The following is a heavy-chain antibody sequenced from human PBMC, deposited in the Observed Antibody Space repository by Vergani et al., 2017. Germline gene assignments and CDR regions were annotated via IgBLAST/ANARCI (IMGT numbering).Heavy chain of an antibody. CDR2: IYSGGST. CDR3: ARSPYSYGDYDLRDY. J-gene: IGHJ4*02. Sequence: EVQLVESGGGLIQPGGSLRLSCAASGFTVSSNYMSWVRQAPGKGLEWVSVIYSGGSTDYADSVKGRFTISRDNSKNTLYLQMNSLRAEDTAVYYCARSPYSYGDYDLRDYWGQGTLVTVSS. CDR1: GFTVSSNY. D-gene: IGHD4-17*01. V-gene: IGHV3-53*01.